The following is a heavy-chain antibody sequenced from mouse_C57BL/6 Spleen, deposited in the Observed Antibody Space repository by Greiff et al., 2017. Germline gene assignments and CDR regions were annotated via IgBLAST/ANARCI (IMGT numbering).Heavy chain of an antibody. CDR1: GYTFTSYT. J-gene: IGHJ1*03. CDR2: INPSSGYN. Sequence: QVQLQQSGAELARPGASVKMSCKASGYTFTSYTMHWVKQRHGQGLEWIGYINPSSGYNKYNQKLKDKATLTAEKSSSTAYMQLRRLTSEDSAVYYCARSAPPHLRYIDVWGTGTTVTVSS. V-gene: IGHV1-4*01. CDR3: ARSAPPHLRYIDV.